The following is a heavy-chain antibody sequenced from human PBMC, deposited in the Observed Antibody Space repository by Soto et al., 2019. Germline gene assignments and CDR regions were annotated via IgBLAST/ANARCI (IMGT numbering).Heavy chain of an antibody. CDR3: ASPADYYDSSGQDAFDI. D-gene: IGHD3-22*01. V-gene: IGHV5-51*01. CDR2: IYPGDSDT. Sequence: GESLKISCKGSGYSFTSYWIGWVRQMPGKGLEWMGIIYPGDSDTRYSPSFQGQVTISADKSISTAYLQWSSLKASDTAMYYCASPADYYDSSGQDAFDIWGQGTMATVSS. J-gene: IGHJ3*02. CDR1: GYSFTSYW.